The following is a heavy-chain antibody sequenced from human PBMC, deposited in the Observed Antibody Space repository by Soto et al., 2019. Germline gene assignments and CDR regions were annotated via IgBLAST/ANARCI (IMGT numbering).Heavy chain of an antibody. J-gene: IGHJ4*02. CDR1: GFTFSNYA. Sequence: GGSLRLSCAASGFTFSNYAMTWVRQAPGKGLEWVSTINNSGGSTYYADSVKGRFTISRDNSKNTLYLQVNSLRAEDTAVYYCAKERLGRGVDYWGQGTLVTVSS. D-gene: IGHD3-10*01. CDR2: INNSGGST. V-gene: IGHV3-23*01. CDR3: AKERLGRGVDY.